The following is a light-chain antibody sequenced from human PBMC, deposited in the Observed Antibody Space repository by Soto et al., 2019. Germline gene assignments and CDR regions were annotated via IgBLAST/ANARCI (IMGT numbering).Light chain of an antibody. CDR2: KAS. CDR3: QQYDVYSPWM. Sequence: DIQMTQSPSTLSASVGDRVTITFRASQSVSRWLAWYKQKPGEATNLMIYKASNLESGVSSRFSGSGSGTEFTLTIGSLQPDDSANYYCQQYDVYSPWMFGQGTKVDIK. J-gene: IGKJ1*01. V-gene: IGKV1-5*03. CDR1: QSVSRW.